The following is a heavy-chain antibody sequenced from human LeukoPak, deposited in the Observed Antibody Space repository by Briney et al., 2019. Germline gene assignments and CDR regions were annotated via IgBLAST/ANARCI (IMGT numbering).Heavy chain of an antibody. J-gene: IGHJ3*02. CDR2: IRYDANNK. Sequence: GGSLRLSCAASGFTLSSYGMHWVRQAPGKGLEWVALIRYDANNKYYGDSVKGRFTISRDNSKNTLYLQMNSLRAEDTAVYYCAREAPGAFDIWGQGTMVTVSS. V-gene: IGHV3-30*02. CDR3: AREAPGAFDI. CDR1: GFTLSSYG.